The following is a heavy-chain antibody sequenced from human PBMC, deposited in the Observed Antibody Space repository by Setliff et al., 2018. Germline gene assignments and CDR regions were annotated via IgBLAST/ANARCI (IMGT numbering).Heavy chain of an antibody. CDR1: GFTFSSYW. V-gene: IGHV3-7*01. Sequence: PGGSLRLSCAASGFTFSSYWMSWVRQAPGKGLEWVANIKQDGSEKYYVDSVKGRFTIARDNAKNSLYLQMNSLRAEDTAVYYCATHPIVVVPAGNYWGQGTLVTVSS. J-gene: IGHJ4*02. D-gene: IGHD2-2*01. CDR3: ATHPIVVVPAGNY. CDR2: IKQDGSEK.